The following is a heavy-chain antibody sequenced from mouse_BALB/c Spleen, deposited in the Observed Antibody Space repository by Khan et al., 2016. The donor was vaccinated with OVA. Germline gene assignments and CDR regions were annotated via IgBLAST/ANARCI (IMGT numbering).Heavy chain of an antibody. CDR2: IYPGGGYT. V-gene: IGHV1-63*02. J-gene: IGHJ2*01. CDR1: GYTFSNYW. Sequence: QVRLQQSGTELARPGTSVKMSCKAAGYTFSNYWIGWVKQRPGHGLEWIGDIYPGGGYTNYNENFKGKATLTADTSSSTAYMQLSSLASEDSAIXYCARRGAGRATWDYVDYWGEGTTLAVSS. CDR3: ARRGAGRATWDYVDY. D-gene: IGHD3-1*01.